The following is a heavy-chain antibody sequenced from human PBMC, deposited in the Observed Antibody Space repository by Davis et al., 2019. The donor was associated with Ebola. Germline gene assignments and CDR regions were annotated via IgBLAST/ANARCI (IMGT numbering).Heavy chain of an antibody. J-gene: IGHJ4*02. V-gene: IGHV3-7*03. CDR3: ARDPKYYYDSSGYMDY. D-gene: IGHD3-22*01. CDR2: IKRDGSEK. CDR1: GFTSRMSW. Sequence: GGFLRLSCTASGFTSRMSWMTWVCQAPGKGLEWVASIKRDGSEKYYVDSVKGRFTVSRDNAKNSLYLQMSSLRAEDTAVYFCARDPKYYYDSSGYMDYWGQGTLVTVSS.